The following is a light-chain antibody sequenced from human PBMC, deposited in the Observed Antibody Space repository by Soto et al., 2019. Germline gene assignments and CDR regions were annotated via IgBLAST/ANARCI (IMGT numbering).Light chain of an antibody. CDR2: ETS. V-gene: IGKV3-15*01. CDR1: QSVGSR. Sequence: EIVLTQSPGTLSVSPGERVTLSCRASQSVGSRVAWYQQKFGQPPRLLIYETSTRANGIPARFSGSGAGTDFTLSISSLQPGDVGIYSCQQYHTWPPSTFGQGTRLEI. J-gene: IGKJ5*01. CDR3: QQYHTWPPST.